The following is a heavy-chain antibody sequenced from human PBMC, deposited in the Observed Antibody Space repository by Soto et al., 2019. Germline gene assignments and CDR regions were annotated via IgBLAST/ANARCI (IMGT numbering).Heavy chain of an antibody. CDR2: IYHSGST. Sequence: SETLSLTCSVSGGSINSGRSSWNWIRQSPGKGLEWIAYIYHSGSTYYNPSPKSRVTISVDRSENQFSLKLTSVTAADTAVYYCVRESTTSGPNWFDTWGPGILVTVAS. V-gene: IGHV4-30-2*06. J-gene: IGHJ5*02. CDR1: GGSINSGRSS. D-gene: IGHD1-1*01. CDR3: VRESTTSGPNWFDT.